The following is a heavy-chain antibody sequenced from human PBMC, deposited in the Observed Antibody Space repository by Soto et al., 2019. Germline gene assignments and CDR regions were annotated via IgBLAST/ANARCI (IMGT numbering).Heavy chain of an antibody. CDR3: ARVMVRGVTRDYYYYGMDV. D-gene: IGHD3-10*01. CDR1: GYTFTNFG. CDR2: ISAYNGNT. Sequence: ASVKVSCKASGYTFTNFGISWVRQAPGQGLEWMGWISAYNGNTNYAQNFQGRVTMTTDTSTSTAYMELRSLRSEDTDVYYCARVMVRGVTRDYYYYGMDVWG. J-gene: IGHJ6*02. V-gene: IGHV1-18*01.